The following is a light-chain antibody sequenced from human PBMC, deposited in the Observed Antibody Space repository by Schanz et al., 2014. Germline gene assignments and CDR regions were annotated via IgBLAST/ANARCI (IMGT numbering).Light chain of an antibody. CDR3: HSYDSFLSAVV. V-gene: IGLV2-8*01. Sequence: QSALTQPASVSGSPGQSITISCTGTSGDVGAYNYVSWYQHHPGKAPKLIIYDVSKRPSGVPDRFSGSKSGNTASLTVSGLQSEDEADYYCHSYDSFLSAVVFGGGTKLTVL. J-gene: IGLJ2*01. CDR2: DVS. CDR1: SGDVGAYNY.